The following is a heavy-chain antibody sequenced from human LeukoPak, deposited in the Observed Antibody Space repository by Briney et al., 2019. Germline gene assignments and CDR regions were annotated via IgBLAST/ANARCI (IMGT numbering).Heavy chain of an antibody. Sequence: GGSLRLSCAASGFTFADYFMHWVRQAPGKGLECISFISGDGTTTYYGDSVRGRFTISRDNSKNSLYLQLESLRADDTALYFCATSHGWSPDHWGQGTLVTVSS. CDR3: ATSHGWSPDH. J-gene: IGHJ4*02. V-gene: IGHV3-43*02. D-gene: IGHD6-19*01. CDR1: GFTFADYF. CDR2: ISGDGTTT.